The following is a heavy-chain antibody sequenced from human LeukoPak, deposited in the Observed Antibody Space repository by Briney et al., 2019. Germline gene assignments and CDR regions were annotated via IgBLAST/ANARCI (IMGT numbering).Heavy chain of an antibody. CDR2: INWNGGST. V-gene: IGHV3-20*04. D-gene: IGHD2-15*01. J-gene: IGHJ4*02. CDR3: ARDPPRCSGGSCYSFSDY. CDR1: GFTFDDYG. Sequence: VGSLRLSCAASGFTFDDYGMSWVRQAPGKGLEWVSGINWNGGSTGYADSVKGRFTISRDNAKNSLYLQMNSLRAEDTALYYCARDPPRCSGGSCYSFSDYWGQGTLVTVSS.